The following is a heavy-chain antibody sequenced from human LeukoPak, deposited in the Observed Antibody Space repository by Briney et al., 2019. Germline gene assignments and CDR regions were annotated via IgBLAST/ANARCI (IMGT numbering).Heavy chain of an antibody. V-gene: IGHV4-34*01. CDR2: INHSGST. Sequence: NPSETLSLTCAVYGVSFSGYYWSWIRQPPGKGLEWIGEINHSGSTNYNPSLKSRVTISVDTSKNQFSLKLSSVTAADTAVYYCARGPLPFIVGTKGLDYWGQGTLVTVSS. J-gene: IGHJ4*02. D-gene: IGHD1-26*01. CDR1: GVSFSGYY. CDR3: ARGPLPFIVGTKGLDY.